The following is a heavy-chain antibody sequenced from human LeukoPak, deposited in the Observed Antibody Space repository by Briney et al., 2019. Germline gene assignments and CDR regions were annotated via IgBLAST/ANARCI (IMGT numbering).Heavy chain of an antibody. Sequence: TPGESLKISCQGSEYSFATYWIAWLRQIPGKGLEWMGIIYPSDSDTRYSPSFQGQVTLSADKSIKTAYLQWSSLKASDTAMYYCARPLQGRVGATGFDYWGQGTLVTVSS. V-gene: IGHV5-51*01. D-gene: IGHD1-26*01. CDR2: IYPSDSDT. CDR3: ARPLQGRVGATGFDY. J-gene: IGHJ4*02. CDR1: EYSFATYW.